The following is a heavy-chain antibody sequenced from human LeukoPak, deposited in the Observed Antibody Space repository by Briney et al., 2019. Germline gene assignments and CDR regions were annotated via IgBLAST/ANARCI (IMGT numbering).Heavy chain of an antibody. CDR2: IHTSGST. D-gene: IGHD7-27*01. J-gene: IGHJ3*02. Sequence: SETLSLTCTVSGGSISSGSHYWTWIRQTAAKGLEWIGRIHTSGSTNYNPSLESRVAISIDMSKNQFSLNWNSVTAADTGVYYCVRDRAGDSFDIWGQGTMVTVSS. CDR1: GGSISSGSHY. CDR3: VRDRAGDSFDI. V-gene: IGHV4-61*02.